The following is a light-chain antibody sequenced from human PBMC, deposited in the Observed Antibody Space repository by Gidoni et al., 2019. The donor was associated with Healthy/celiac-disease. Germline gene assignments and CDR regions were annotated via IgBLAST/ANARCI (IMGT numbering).Light chain of an antibody. CDR1: ESLLHSNGHTY. Sequence: DIVLTQTPLSSPVTLGQPASISCRSSESLLHSNGHTYLSWFQQRPGQPPRLLIYEISDRFSGVPDRFSGSGAGTNFTLRINRVEVEDVGVYYCMQATRFPRTFGQGTKVEIK. CDR2: EIS. V-gene: IGKV2-24*01. CDR3: MQATRFPRT. J-gene: IGKJ1*01.